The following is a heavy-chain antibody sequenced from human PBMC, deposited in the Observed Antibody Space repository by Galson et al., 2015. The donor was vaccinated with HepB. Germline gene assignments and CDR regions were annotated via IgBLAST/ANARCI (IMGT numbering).Heavy chain of an antibody. Sequence: SLRLSCAASGFTFSSYAMSWVRQAPGKGLEWVSAISGSGGSTYYADSVKGRFTISRDNSKNTLYLQMNSLRAEDTAVYYCAKSGSWSDDYFDYWGQGTLVTVSS. CDR3: AKSGSWSDDYFDY. CDR2: ISGSGGST. V-gene: IGHV3-23*01. D-gene: IGHD6-13*01. CDR1: GFTFSSYA. J-gene: IGHJ4*02.